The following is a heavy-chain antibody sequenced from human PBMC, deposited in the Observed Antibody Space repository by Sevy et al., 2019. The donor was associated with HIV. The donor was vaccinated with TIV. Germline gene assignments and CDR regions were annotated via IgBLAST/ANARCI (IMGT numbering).Heavy chain of an antibody. V-gene: IGHV3-43*01. J-gene: IGHJ6*02. CDR1: GFTFDDYT. CDR3: AKDIMGIAAETCYYYYYGMDV. D-gene: IGHD6-13*01. CDR2: ISWDGGST. Sequence: GGSLRLSCAASGFTFDDYTMHWVRQAPGKGLEWVSLISWDGGSTYYADSVKGRFTISRDNSKNSLYLQMNSLRTEDTALYYCAKDIMGIAAETCYYYYYGMDVWGQGTTVTVSS.